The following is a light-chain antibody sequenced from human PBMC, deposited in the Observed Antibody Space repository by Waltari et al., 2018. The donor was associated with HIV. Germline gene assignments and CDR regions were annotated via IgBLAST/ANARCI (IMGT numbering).Light chain of an antibody. Sequence: QSVLTQPPSVSAAPGQKVTISCSGSSSHIGKNSVPWYQQQPGTAPKLLIYDNNKRPSGIPDRFSGSKSGTSATLGITGLQTGDEADYYCGTWDSSLSAGVFGGGTKLTVL. CDR2: DNN. CDR1: SSHIGKNS. CDR3: GTWDSSLSAGV. J-gene: IGLJ3*02. V-gene: IGLV1-51*01.